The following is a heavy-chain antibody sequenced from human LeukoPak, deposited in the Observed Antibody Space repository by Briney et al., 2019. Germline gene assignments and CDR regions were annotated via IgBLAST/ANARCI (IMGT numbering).Heavy chain of an antibody. CDR2: INPSGGST. Sequence: ASVKVSCKASGYTFTSYYMHWVRQAPGQGLEWMGIINPSGGSTSYAQKFQGRVTMTRDTSTSTVYMELSRLRSEDTAVYYCARDVDIVATTSPYFDYWGQGTLVTVSS. CDR1: GYTFTSYY. J-gene: IGHJ4*02. D-gene: IGHD5-12*01. CDR3: ARDVDIVATTSPYFDY. V-gene: IGHV1-46*01.